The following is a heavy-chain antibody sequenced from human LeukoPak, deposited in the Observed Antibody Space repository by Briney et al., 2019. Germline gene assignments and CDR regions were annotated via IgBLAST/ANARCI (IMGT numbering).Heavy chain of an antibody. V-gene: IGHV3-30*18. CDR2: ISYDGSNK. D-gene: IGHD3-22*01. J-gene: IGHJ4*02. CDR1: GFTFSSYG. Sequence: GGSLRLSCAASGFTFSSYGMHWVRQAPGKGLEWVALISYDGSNKYYADSVKGRFTISRDNSKNTLYLQMNSLRAEDTAVYYCAKDEYYYDSSGYSADYWGQGTLVTVSS. CDR3: AKDEYYYDSSGYSADY.